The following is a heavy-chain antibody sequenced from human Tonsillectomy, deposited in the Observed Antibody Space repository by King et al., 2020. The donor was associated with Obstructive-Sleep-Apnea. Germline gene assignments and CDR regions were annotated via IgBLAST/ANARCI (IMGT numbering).Heavy chain of an antibody. CDR3: AGDYGDYKVDY. Sequence: QLQESGPRLVKPWETLSLTCTVSGGSFGAYYWCWIRQPPGSGLEWIGDIYYTGNTNYNPSLKSRITMSVDTSKKQFSLKLRSVTAADTAVYFCAGDYGDYKVDYWGQGSLVTVSS. J-gene: IGHJ4*01. D-gene: IGHD4-17*01. CDR2: IYYTGNT. CDR1: GGSFGAYY. V-gene: IGHV4-59*01.